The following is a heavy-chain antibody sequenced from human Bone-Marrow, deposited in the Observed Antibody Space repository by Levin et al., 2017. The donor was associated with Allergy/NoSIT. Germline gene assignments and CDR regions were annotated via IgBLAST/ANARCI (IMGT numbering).Heavy chain of an antibody. J-gene: IGHJ6*02. Sequence: LRLSCNVSGVSISSDDYYWSWVRQPPGKGLEWVGYIYNSGTTFYNPSLQSRAIISIDTSKNHFSLKLNSVTAADTAVYYCARDVQVVRRGDYYFYGMDVWGQGTTVTVSS. CDR3: ARDVQVVRRGDYYFYGMDV. V-gene: IGHV4-30-4*01. CDR1: GVSISSDDYY. CDR2: IYNSGTT. D-gene: IGHD2-15*01.